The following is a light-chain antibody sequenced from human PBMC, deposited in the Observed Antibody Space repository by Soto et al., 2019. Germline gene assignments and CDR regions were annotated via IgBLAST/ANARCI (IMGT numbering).Light chain of an antibody. J-gene: IGLJ3*02. CDR3: AAWDDSLSGWV. CDR1: TSDVGGYNY. Sequence: QSALTQPPSASGSPGQSVTISCTGTTSDVGGYNYVSWYQLHPGKVPKLIISEVNKRPSGVPDRFSGSKSGSTASLTVSGLQAEDEADYYCAAWDDSLSGWVFGGGTKVTVL. CDR2: EVN. V-gene: IGLV2-8*01.